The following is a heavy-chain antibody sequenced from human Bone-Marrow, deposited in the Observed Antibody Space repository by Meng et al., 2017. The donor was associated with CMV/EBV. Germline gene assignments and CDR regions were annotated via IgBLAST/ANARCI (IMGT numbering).Heavy chain of an antibody. CDR2: INPNSGGT. D-gene: IGHD5-18*01. V-gene: IGHV1-69*05. J-gene: IGHJ6*02. Sequence: SVKVSCKASGGTFSSYAISWVRQAPGQGLEWMGWINPNSGGTNYAQKFQGRVTITTDESTSTAYMELSSLRSEDTAVYYCARDQLWSSVTFDYYGMDVWGQGTTVTVSS. CDR1: GGTFSSYA. CDR3: ARDQLWSSVTFDYYGMDV.